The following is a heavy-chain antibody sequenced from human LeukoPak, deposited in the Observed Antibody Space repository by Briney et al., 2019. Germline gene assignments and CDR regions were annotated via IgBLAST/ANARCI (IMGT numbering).Heavy chain of an antibody. CDR2: ITGSGGGT. V-gene: IGHV3-23*01. CDR3: AKMSGDCSSTICSSFDY. D-gene: IGHD2-2*01. Sequence: GSLRLSCAASRFIFSHYAMSLVRQAPGKGLEWVSRITGSGGGTYYADSVKGRFTISRDNSKNTLDLQMNSLRAEDTAVYYCAKMSGDCSSTICSSFDYWGQGTLVTVSS. CDR1: RFIFSHYA. J-gene: IGHJ4*02.